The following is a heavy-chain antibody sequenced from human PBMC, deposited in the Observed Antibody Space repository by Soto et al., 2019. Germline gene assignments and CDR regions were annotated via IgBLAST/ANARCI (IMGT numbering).Heavy chain of an antibody. V-gene: IGHV4-34*01. CDR3: ARDYYDSSGLGGFDP. J-gene: IGHJ5*02. Sequence: SETLSLTCAVYGGSFSGYYWSWIRQPPGKGLEWIGEINHSGSTNYNPSLKSRVTISVDTSKNQFSLKLSSVTAADTAVYYCARDYYDSSGLGGFDPWCQGTLVTVSS. D-gene: IGHD3-22*01. CDR1: GGSFSGYY. CDR2: INHSGST.